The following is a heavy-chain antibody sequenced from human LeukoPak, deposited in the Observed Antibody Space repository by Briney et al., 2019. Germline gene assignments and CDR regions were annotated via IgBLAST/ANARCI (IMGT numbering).Heavy chain of an antibody. CDR3: ARSYDSSGYLPEYFDY. D-gene: IGHD3-22*01. CDR2: INHSGST. V-gene: IGHV4-34*01. Sequence: SETLSLTCAVYGGSFSGYYWSWIRQPPGKGLEWIGEINHSGSTNYNPSLKSRVTISVDTSKNQFSLKLSSVTAADTAVYYCARSYDSSGYLPEYFDYWGQGTLVTVSS. J-gene: IGHJ4*02. CDR1: GGSFSGYY.